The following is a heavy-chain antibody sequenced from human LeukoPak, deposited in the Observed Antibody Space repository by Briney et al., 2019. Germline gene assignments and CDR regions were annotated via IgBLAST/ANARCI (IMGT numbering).Heavy chain of an antibody. CDR1: GGSISSYY. CDR3: ARRGVATIVAAFDI. D-gene: IGHD5-12*01. Sequence: SETLSLTCTVSGGSISSYYWSWIRQPAGKGLEWIGRIHTSGSTNYSPSLKSRVTISVDTSKNQFSLKLSSVTAADTAVYYCARRGVATIVAAFDIWGQGTMVTVSS. V-gene: IGHV4-4*07. CDR2: IHTSGST. J-gene: IGHJ3*02.